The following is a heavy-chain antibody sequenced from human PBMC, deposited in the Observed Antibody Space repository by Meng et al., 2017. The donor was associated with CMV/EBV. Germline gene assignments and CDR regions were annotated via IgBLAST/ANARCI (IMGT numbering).Heavy chain of an antibody. J-gene: IGHJ3*02. D-gene: IGHD6-13*01. Sequence: SLKISCAVSGLSFDDYAMHWVRQAPGKGLEWVSGLTWNSGVIAYADSVKGRFFISRDNANNSLYLRMNSLRAEDTAMYYCAKDIVKLEQQLDYDGFDIWGQGTMVTVSS. CDR2: LTWNSGVI. CDR1: GLSFDDYA. V-gene: IGHV3-9*01. CDR3: AKDIVKLEQQLDYDGFDI.